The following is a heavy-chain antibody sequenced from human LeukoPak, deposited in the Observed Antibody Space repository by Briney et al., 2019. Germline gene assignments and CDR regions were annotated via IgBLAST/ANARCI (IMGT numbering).Heavy chain of an antibody. CDR1: GYTFTGYY. Sequence: ASVTVSFTASGYTFTGYYMHWVRQAPGHGLEWMGWINPNSGGTNYEQKFHGRVTMTRDTSISTAYMELSRLRSDDTAVYYCSRSYGWGNWFDPWGQGTLVTVSS. CDR2: INPNSGGT. J-gene: IGHJ5*02. D-gene: IGHD3-10*01. V-gene: IGHV1-2*02. CDR3: SRSYGWGNWFDP.